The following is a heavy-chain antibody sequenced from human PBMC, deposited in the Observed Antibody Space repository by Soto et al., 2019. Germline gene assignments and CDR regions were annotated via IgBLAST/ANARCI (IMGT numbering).Heavy chain of an antibody. D-gene: IGHD1-26*01. Sequence: LSLTCTVSGGSISSYYWSWIRQPPGKGLEWIGYIYYSGSTNYNPSLKSRVTISVDTSKNQFSLKLSSVTAADTAVYYCARTSRGYFTGYGMDVWGQGTTVTVS. V-gene: IGHV4-59*01. CDR2: IYYSGST. J-gene: IGHJ6*02. CDR1: GGSISSYY. CDR3: ARTSRGYFTGYGMDV.